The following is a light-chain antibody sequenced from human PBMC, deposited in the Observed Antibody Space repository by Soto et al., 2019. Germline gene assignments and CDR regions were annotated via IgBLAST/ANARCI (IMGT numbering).Light chain of an antibody. CDR3: QQYDKSPWT. J-gene: IGKJ1*01. V-gene: IGKV3-20*01. CDR1: QSVSSN. Sequence: IVVSQSAATLSVSPGERATLSCRASQSVSSNLAWYQQKPGQAPRLLIYGASSRATGIPDRFSGSGSGTDFTLTISRLEPEDFAVYYCQQYDKSPWTFSQGTKVAIK. CDR2: GAS.